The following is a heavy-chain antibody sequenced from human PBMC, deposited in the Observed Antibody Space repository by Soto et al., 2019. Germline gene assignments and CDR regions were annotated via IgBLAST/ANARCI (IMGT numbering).Heavy chain of an antibody. CDR2: ISGSGGST. CDR1: GFTFSSYA. Sequence: GGSLRLSCAASGFTFSSYAMSWVRQAPGKGLEWVSAISGSGGSTYYADSVKGRFTISRDNSKNTLYLQMNSLRAEDTAVYYCAKDIHKVVGAPRGGYWGQGTLVTVSS. D-gene: IGHD1-26*01. J-gene: IGHJ4*02. CDR3: AKDIHKVVGAPRGGY. V-gene: IGHV3-23*01.